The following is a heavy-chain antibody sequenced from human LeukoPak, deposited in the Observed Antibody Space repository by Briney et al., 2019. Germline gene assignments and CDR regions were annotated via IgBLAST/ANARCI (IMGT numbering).Heavy chain of an antibody. CDR1: GFTFSDYS. Sequence: PGGSLRLSCAASGFTFSDYSMPWVRLSPGKGLEWVTVTSYDESTKYYADSVRGRFTISRDKSKNTLFLRLNSLRAEDTAVYFCARGKCSGSGCSLPIRRLDYWGQGTLVTVSS. CDR3: ARGKCSGSGCSLPIRRLDY. D-gene: IGHD2-15*01. CDR2: TSYDESTK. J-gene: IGHJ4*02. V-gene: IGHV3-30*01.